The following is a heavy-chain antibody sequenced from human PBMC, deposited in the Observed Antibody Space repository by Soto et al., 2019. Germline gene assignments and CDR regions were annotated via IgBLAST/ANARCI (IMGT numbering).Heavy chain of an antibody. V-gene: IGHV4-30-2*01. CDR3: ARAHYGDYGYGMDV. D-gene: IGHD4-17*01. J-gene: IGHJ6*02. Sequence: QLQLQESGSGLVKPSQTLSLTCAVSGGSISSGGYSWSWIRQPPGKGLEWIGYIYHSGSTYYNPSLKSRVTISVDRSKNQFSLKLSSVTATDTAVYYCARAHYGDYGYGMDVWGQGTTVTVSS. CDR2: IYHSGST. CDR1: GGSISSGGYS.